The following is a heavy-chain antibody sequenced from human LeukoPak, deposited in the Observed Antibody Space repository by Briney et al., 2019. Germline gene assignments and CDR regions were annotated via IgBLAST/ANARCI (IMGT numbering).Heavy chain of an antibody. D-gene: IGHD2-2*01. J-gene: IGHJ4*02. V-gene: IGHV1-69*13. CDR1: GGTFSSYA. CDR2: IIPIFGTA. Sequence: SVKVSCKASGGTFSSYAISWVRQAPGQGLEWMGGIIPIFGTANYAQKFQGRVTITADESTSTAYMELSSLRSEDTAVYYCAREGPATAPFGYWGQGTLATVSS. CDR3: AREGPATAPFGY.